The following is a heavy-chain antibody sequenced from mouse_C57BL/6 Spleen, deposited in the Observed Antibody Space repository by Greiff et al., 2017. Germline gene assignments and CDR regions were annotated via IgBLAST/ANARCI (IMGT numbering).Heavy chain of an antibody. D-gene: IGHD1-1*01. V-gene: IGHV1-75*01. CDR3: ARWDTTVVEDYAMDY. CDR1: GYTFTDYY. J-gene: IGHJ4*01. CDR2: IFPGSGST. Sequence: QVQLKESGPELVKPGASVKISCKASGYTFTDYYINWVKQRPGQGLEWIGWIFPGSGSTYYNEKFKGKATLTVDKSSSTAYMLRSSLTSEDSAVYFCARWDTTVVEDYAMDYWGQGTSVTVSS.